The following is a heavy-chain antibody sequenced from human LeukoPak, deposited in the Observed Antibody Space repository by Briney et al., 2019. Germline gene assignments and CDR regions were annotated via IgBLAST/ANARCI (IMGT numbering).Heavy chain of an antibody. CDR3: AKDRTPDGYYSIDF. V-gene: IGHV3-23*01. Sequence: GGSLRLSCALSGFTFSTYAMNWVRQAPGKGLEWVSVIVGGGGGIEYADSVKGHFTIYRDNYKNTLYLQMNNLRAEDTAVYYCAKDRTPDGYYSIDFWGQGTLVTVSS. CDR2: IVGGGGGI. CDR1: GFTFSTYA. D-gene: IGHD2-21*01. J-gene: IGHJ4*02.